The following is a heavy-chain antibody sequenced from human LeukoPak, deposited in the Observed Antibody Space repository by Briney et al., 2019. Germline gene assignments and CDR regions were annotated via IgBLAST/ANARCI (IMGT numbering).Heavy chain of an antibody. J-gene: IGHJ6*02. Sequence: EASVKVSCKASGFTFTSSAVQWVRQARGQRLEWIGWIVVGSGNTNYAQKFQERVTITRDMSTSTAYMELSSLRSEDTAVYYCAVPSSSWYLLHMDVWGQGTTVTVPS. CDR3: AVPSSSWYLLHMDV. CDR2: IVVGSGNT. V-gene: IGHV1-58*01. D-gene: IGHD6-13*01. CDR1: GFTFTSSA.